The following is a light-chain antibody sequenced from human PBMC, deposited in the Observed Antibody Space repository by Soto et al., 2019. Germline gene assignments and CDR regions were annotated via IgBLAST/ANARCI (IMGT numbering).Light chain of an antibody. Sequence: EIVLTQSPVTLSLSPGDRATLSCRTSRGVSNYLAWYQQKPGQAPRLLIYDASKRATVIPARFSGSGSGTDFNLTISSLETEDFAVYFCQVRDNWPTFGQGTKLEI. CDR1: RGVSNY. J-gene: IGKJ2*01. V-gene: IGKV3-11*01. CDR3: QVRDNWPT. CDR2: DAS.